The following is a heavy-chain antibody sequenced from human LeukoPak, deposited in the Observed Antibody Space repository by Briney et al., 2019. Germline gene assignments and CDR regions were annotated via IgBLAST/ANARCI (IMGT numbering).Heavy chain of an antibody. CDR2: ISSSSSYI. V-gene: IGHV3-21*01. J-gene: IGHJ4*02. D-gene: IGHD4-23*01. Sequence: GGSLRLSCAAFRFTFVSYSIDWVRQAPGKGLEWVSSISSSSSYIYYADSVKGRFTISRDNAENSLYLQMNSLRAEDTAVYYCAKLPGRAAGQDYWGRGTLVTVSS. CDR1: RFTFVSYS. CDR3: AKLPGRAAGQDY.